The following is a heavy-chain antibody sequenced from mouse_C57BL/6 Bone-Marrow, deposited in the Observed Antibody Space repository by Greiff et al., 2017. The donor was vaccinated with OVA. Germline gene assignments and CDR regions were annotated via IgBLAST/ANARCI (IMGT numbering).Heavy chain of an antibody. CDR3: TRDAYYYGSSYGWFAY. D-gene: IGHD1-1*01. Sequence: EVKLVESGEGLVKPGGSLKLSCAASGFTFSSYAMSWVRQTPEKRLEWVAYISSGGDYIYYADTVKGRFTISSDNARNTLYLQMSSLKSEDTAMYYCTRDAYYYGSSYGWFAYWGQGTLVTVSA. J-gene: IGHJ3*01. CDR2: ISSGGDYI. V-gene: IGHV5-9-1*02. CDR1: GFTFSSYA.